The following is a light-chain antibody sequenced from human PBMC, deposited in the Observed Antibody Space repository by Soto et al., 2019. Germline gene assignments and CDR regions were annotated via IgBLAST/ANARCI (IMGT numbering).Light chain of an antibody. CDR3: QQHSHWPPWT. CDR1: ENVRTF. CDR2: GAS. Sequence: EVVLTQSPATLSLSPGERATLSCRASENVRTFVDWYQQKPGQAPRLLIHGASNRATGIPARFSGSGSGTDFTLTIINLDPEDFAVYYCQQHSHWPPWTFGQGTRVEI. V-gene: IGKV3-11*01. J-gene: IGKJ1*01.